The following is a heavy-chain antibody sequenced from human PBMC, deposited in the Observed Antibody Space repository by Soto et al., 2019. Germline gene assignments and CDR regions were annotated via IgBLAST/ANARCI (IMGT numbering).Heavy chain of an antibody. Sequence: QVQLVQSGAEVKKPGSSVKVSCKASGGTFSSYAIRWVRQAPGHGLEWMGGIIPIFGTANYAQKFQGRVTITADESTSTAYMELSSLRSEDTAVYYCAREGRAMPPPFYYYCGMDVWGRGTTVTVSS. J-gene: IGHJ6*02. CDR2: IIPIFGTA. CDR3: AREGRAMPPPFYYYCGMDV. V-gene: IGHV1-69*01. CDR1: GGTFSSYA. D-gene: IGHD2-2*01.